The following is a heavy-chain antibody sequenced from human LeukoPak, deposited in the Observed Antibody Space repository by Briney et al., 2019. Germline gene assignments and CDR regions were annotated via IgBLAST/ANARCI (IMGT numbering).Heavy chain of an antibody. D-gene: IGHD5-12*01. J-gene: IGHJ4*02. CDR1: GYTFTTYG. CDR3: ARSSLGTITAGPFDY. CDR2: ISGHQGNT. V-gene: IGHV1-18*01. Sequence: ASVKVSCKASGYTFTTYGIPWVRQAPGQGFEWVGWISGHQGNTKYAQKFQGRVTMTIDTSTSTAYMELRSLRSDDTAIYFCARSSLGTITAGPFDYWGQGTLVAVSS.